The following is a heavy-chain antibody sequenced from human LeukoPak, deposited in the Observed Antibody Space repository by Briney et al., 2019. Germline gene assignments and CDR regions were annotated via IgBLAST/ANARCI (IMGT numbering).Heavy chain of an antibody. V-gene: IGHV1-69*13. CDR3: ARERSRDGYNYRAFDI. J-gene: IGHJ3*02. D-gene: IGHD5-24*01. CDR2: IIPIFGTA. CDR1: GGTFSSYA. Sequence: SVKVSCKASGGTFSSYAISWVRQAPGQGLEWMGGIIPIFGTANYAQKFQGRVTITADESASTAYMELSSLRSEDTVVYYCARERSRDGYNYRAFDIWGQGAMVTVSS.